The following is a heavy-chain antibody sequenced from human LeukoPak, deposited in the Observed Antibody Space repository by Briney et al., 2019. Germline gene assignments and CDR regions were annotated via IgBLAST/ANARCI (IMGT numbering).Heavy chain of an antibody. CDR3: AKETVSSGSNWFDP. J-gene: IGHJ5*02. Sequence: PGGSLRLSCAASGFTFSSYSMNWVRQAPGKGLEWVAVISYDGSNKYYTDSVKGRFTISRDNSKNTLYLQMNSLRAEDTAVYYCAKETVSSGSNWFDPWGQGTLVTVSS. V-gene: IGHV3-30*18. CDR1: GFTFSSYS. D-gene: IGHD6-19*01. CDR2: ISYDGSNK.